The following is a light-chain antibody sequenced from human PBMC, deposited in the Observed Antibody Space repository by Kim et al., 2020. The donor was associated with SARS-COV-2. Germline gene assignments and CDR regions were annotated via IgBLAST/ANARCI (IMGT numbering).Light chain of an antibody. CDR2: GAA. CDR3: KQYRVWPLT. CDR1: KCSNGD. Sequence: ATLSCTASKCSNGDLAWYQHKPGQAPRLLIYGAATRATCIPARFCGNGSVTDFTLTVTSLQSEDFAVYPCKQYRVWPLTFGGVTKVEI. V-gene: IGKV3-15*01. J-gene: IGKJ4*02.